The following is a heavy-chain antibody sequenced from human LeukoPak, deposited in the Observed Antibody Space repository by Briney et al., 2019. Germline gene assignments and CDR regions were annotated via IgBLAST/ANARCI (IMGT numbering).Heavy chain of an antibody. Sequence: SETLSLTCAVYGGSSSGYYWSWIRQPPGKGLEWIGEINHSGSTNYNPSLKSRVTISVDTSKNQFSLKLSSVTAADTAVYYCARGPTPYGMDVWGKGTTVTVSS. J-gene: IGHJ6*04. D-gene: IGHD2-15*01. CDR2: INHSGST. V-gene: IGHV4-34*01. CDR1: GGSSSGYY. CDR3: ARGPTPYGMDV.